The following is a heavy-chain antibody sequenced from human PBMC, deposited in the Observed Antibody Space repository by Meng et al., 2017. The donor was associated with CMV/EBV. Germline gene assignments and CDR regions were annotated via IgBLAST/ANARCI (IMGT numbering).Heavy chain of an antibody. J-gene: IGHJ4*02. CDR3: ARSSGWSRFDY. D-gene: IGHD6-19*01. CDR2: INPNDDT. Sequence: VPLVQSVAEVKKPGASVKVSCKASGYTVTDYYIHWVRQAPGQWLEWMGWINPNDDTNYAQNFQGRVTMTRDMSINTVYMELSRLTSDDTAVYYCARSSGWSRFDYWGLGTLVTVSS. CDR1: GYTVTDYY. V-gene: IGHV1-2*02.